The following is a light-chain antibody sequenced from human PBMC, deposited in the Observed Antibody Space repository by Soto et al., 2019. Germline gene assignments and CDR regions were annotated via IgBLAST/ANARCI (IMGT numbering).Light chain of an antibody. CDR3: QQRSNWPIT. Sequence: PGERATLSCRASQSVSSNLAWYQQKPGQAPRLLIYGASTRATGIPARFSGSGSGTEFTLTISSLQSEDFAVYYCQQRSNWPITFGQGTRLEIK. CDR2: GAS. CDR1: QSVSSN. V-gene: IGKV3-15*01. J-gene: IGKJ5*01.